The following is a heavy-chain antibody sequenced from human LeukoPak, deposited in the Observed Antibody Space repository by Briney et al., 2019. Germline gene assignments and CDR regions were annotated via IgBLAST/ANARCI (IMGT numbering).Heavy chain of an antibody. CDR1: GYTFTSYG. J-gene: IGHJ5*02. CDR3: ARDSDYVWGSYRSSEPFDP. CDR2: ISAYNGNT. Sequence: ASVKVSCKASGYTFTSYGISWVRQAPGQGLEWMGWISAYNGNTNYAQKLQGRVTMTTDTSTSTAYMELRSLRSDDTAVYYCARDSDYVWGSYRSSEPFDPWGQGTLVTVSS. V-gene: IGHV1-18*01. D-gene: IGHD3-16*02.